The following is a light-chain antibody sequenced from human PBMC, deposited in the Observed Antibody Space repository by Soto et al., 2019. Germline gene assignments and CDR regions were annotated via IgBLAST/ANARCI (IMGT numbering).Light chain of an antibody. CDR2: GAS. J-gene: IGKJ1*01. CDR1: QSVSSSY. Sequence: IVLTQSPGTLSLSPGERATLSCRASQSVSSSYLAWYQQKPGQAPRLLIYGASTRATGIPARFSGSGSGTEFTLTISSLQSEDFAVYYCQQYNNWPPWTFGQGTKVDNK. V-gene: IGKV3-15*01. CDR3: QQYNNWPPWT.